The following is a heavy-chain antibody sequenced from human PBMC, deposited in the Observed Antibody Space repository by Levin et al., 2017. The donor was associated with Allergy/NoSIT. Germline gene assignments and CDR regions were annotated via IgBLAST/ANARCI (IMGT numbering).Heavy chain of an antibody. CDR3: ARDSIEAVAGRATDFQH. CDR1: GYTFTSYA. D-gene: IGHD6-19*01. V-gene: IGHV7-4-1*02. J-gene: IGHJ1*01. CDR2: INTNTGNP. Sequence: ASVKVSCKASGYTFTSYAMNWVRQAPGQGLEWMGWINTNTGNPTYAQGFTGRFVFSLDTSVSTAYLQISSLKAEDTAVYYCARDSIEAVAGRATDFQHWGQGTLVTVSS.